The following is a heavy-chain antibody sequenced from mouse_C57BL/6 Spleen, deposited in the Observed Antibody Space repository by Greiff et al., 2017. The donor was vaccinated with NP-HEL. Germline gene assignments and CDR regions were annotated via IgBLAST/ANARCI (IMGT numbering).Heavy chain of an antibody. CDR1: GYAFSSYW. CDR2: IYPGDGDT. V-gene: IGHV1-80*01. D-gene: IGHD4-1*01. CDR3: ARGGGTRDFDY. Sequence: VQLQQSGAELVKPGASVKISCKASGYAFSSYWMNWVKQRPGKGLEWIGQIYPGDGDTNYNGKFKGKATLTADKASSTAYMQLSSLTSEDSAVDFCARGGGTRDFDYWGQGTTLTVSS. J-gene: IGHJ2*01.